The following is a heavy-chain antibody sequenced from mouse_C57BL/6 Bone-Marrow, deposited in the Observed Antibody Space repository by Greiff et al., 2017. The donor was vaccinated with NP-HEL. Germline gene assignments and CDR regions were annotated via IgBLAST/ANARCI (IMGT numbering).Heavy chain of an antibody. V-gene: IGHV1-80*01. Sequence: QVQLQQSGAELVKPGASVKISCKASGYAFSSYWMNWVKQRPGKGLEWIGQIYPGDGDTNYNGKFKGKATLTADKSSSTADMQLSSLTSEVSAVYFCARAGNYGLYYYAMDYWGQGTSVTVSS. CDR1: GYAFSSYW. CDR3: ARAGNYGLYYYAMDY. D-gene: IGHD1-1*01. CDR2: IYPGDGDT. J-gene: IGHJ4*01.